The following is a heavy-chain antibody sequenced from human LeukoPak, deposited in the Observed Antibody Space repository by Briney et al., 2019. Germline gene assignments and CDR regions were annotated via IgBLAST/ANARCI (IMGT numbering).Heavy chain of an antibody. V-gene: IGHV4-30-2*01. Sequence: SETLSLTCAVSGGPISSGGYSWSWIRQPPGKGLEWIGYIYHSGSTYYNPSLKSRVTISVDRSKNQFSLKLSSVTAADTAVYYCARGIMVYAIYHWYFDLWGRGTLVTVSS. CDR3: ARGIMVYAIYHWYFDL. J-gene: IGHJ2*01. CDR2: IYHSGST. D-gene: IGHD2-8*01. CDR1: GGPISSGGYS.